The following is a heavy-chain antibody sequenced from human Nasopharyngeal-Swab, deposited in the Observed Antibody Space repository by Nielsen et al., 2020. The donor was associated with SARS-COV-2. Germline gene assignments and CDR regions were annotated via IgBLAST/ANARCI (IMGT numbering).Heavy chain of an antibody. CDR2: ISSSSSYI. V-gene: IGHV3-21*04. Sequence: GESLKISCAASGFTFSSYSMNWVRQAPGKGLEWVSSISSSSSYIYYADSVKGRFTISRDNAKNSLYLQMNSLRAEDTALYYCAKDRSFDLGYFDYWGQGTLVTVSS. J-gene: IGHJ4*02. CDR1: GFTFSSYS. CDR3: AKDRSFDLGYFDY.